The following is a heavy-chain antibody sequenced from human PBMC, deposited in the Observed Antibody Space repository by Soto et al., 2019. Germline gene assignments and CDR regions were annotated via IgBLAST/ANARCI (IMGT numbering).Heavy chain of an antibody. CDR3: ARDLPAVPDDYRTLMAY. CDR1: GFTFSSYG. V-gene: IGHV3-30*03. Sequence: PGGSLRLSCAVSGFTFSSYGMHWVRQAPGKGLEWVAVISYDGNNKYYGDSVKGRFTISRDNSKETLYLQMNSLRDEDTAVYYCARDLPAVPDDYRTLMAYWGQGTLVTVSS. CDR2: ISYDGNNK. D-gene: IGHD3-16*01. J-gene: IGHJ4*02.